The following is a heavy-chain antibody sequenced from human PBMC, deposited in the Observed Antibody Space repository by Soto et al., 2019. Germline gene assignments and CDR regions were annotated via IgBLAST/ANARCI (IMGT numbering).Heavy chain of an antibody. CDR1: GYTFSNYG. D-gene: IGHD2-2*01. Sequence: AAVKISCKASGYTFSNYGITWVRQAPGQPLEWLGWISLYSDGTNYAQKFQGRVSMTTDTSTTTAYMELRSLRSDDTAVYYCARVVPGAEAWFGPWGQGTLVTVSS. J-gene: IGHJ5*02. CDR3: ARVVPGAEAWFGP. V-gene: IGHV1-18*01. CDR2: ISLYSDGT.